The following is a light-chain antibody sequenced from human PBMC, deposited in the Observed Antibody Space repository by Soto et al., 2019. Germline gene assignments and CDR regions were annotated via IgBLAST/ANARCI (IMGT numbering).Light chain of an antibody. Sequence: EIVLTQSPATLSLSPGERATLSCRASQSVSTYLAWYQQKPGQAPRLLIYDASKRATGIPARFSGSGSGTDFTLTISSLDPEDFAVYYCQQRSNWPPPITFGQGTRLEIK. CDR1: QSVSTY. CDR3: QQRSNWPPPIT. J-gene: IGKJ5*01. V-gene: IGKV3-11*01. CDR2: DAS.